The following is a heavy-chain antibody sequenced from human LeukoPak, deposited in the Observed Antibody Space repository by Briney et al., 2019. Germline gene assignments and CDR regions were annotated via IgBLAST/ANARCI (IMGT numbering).Heavy chain of an antibody. CDR2: ISYDGNNK. D-gene: IGHD3-10*01. CDR3: AKGGIPTGPYYYFYYMDV. J-gene: IGHJ6*03. CDR1: GFTFSRNV. V-gene: IGHV3-30*01. Sequence: GGSLRLSCAASGFTFSRNVMHWVRQAPGKGLEWVALISYDGNNKFYADSVKGRFTISRDNSRNTLFLQMNSLRGVDAAVYSCAKGGIPTGPYYYFYYMDVWGKGTAVTVSS.